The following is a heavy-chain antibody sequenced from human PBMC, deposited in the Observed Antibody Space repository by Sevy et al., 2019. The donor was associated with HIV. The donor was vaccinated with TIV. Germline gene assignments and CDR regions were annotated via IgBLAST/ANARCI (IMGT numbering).Heavy chain of an antibody. CDR2: ISGSGGST. D-gene: IGHD3-10*01. CDR1: GFSFSSYA. Sequence: GGSLTLSCAASGFSFSSYAMSWVRQTPGKGLEWVSAISGSGGSTYYADSVKGRFTISTDNSKNTLYLQMNSLRAEDTAVYYCAKGGFTMVRGVFDYWGQGTLVTVSS. V-gene: IGHV3-23*01. J-gene: IGHJ4*02. CDR3: AKGGFTMVRGVFDY.